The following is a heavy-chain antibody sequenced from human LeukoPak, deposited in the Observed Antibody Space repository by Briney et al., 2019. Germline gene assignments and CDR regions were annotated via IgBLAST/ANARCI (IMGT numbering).Heavy chain of an antibody. D-gene: IGHD4-23*01. CDR3: ARSYGGNSYGAFDI. CDR2: IYYSGRT. V-gene: IGHV4-30-4*08. J-gene: IGHJ3*02. Sequence: SETLSLTCTVPGGSISSSSYYWGWIRQPPGKGLEWIGYIYYSGRTYYNPSLKSRVTISVDTSKNQFSLKLSSVTAADTAVYYCARSYGGNSYGAFDIWGQGTMVTVSS. CDR1: GGSISSSSYY.